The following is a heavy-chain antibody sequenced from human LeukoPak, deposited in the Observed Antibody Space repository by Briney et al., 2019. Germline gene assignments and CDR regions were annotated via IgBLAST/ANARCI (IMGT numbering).Heavy chain of an antibody. D-gene: IGHD6-13*01. J-gene: IGHJ3*02. CDR3: ARERVQQLVRKAFDI. CDR1: GYTFTGYY. V-gene: IGHV1-2*02. CDR2: INPNSGGT. Sequence: ASVKVSCKASGYTFTGYYMHWVRQAPGQGLEWMGWINPNSGGTNYAQKFQGRVTMTRDTSISTAYMELRRLRSDDTAVYYCARERVQQLVRKAFDIWGQGTMVTVSS.